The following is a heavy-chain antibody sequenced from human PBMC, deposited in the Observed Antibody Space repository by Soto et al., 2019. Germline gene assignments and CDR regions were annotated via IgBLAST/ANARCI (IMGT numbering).Heavy chain of an antibody. D-gene: IGHD3-16*01. Sequence: SEILYLSSHFIGVSIRCALFFWVWGRQPPGNGLEWIGSIYHSGATFYDPYLRSRVTLSVDTTNNQFSLRLSSVTAADTAVYFCARQQYCGSSTCYDSLYYQNMDVWGKGIMVS. CDR2: IYHSGAT. CDR1: GVSIRCALFF. CDR3: ARQQYCGSSTCYDSLYYQNMDV. V-gene: IGHV4-39*01. J-gene: IGHJ6*03.